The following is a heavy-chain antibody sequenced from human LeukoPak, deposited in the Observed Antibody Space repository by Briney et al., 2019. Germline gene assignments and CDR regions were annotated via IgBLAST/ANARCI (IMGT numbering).Heavy chain of an antibody. D-gene: IGHD4-23*01. CDR3: AKDRGGNDAFDI. J-gene: IGHJ3*02. V-gene: IGHV3-30*18. CDR1: GFIFRNYG. CDR2: ISYDGSNK. Sequence: GGSLRLSCAASGFIFRNYGMHWVRQAPGKGLEWVAVISYDGSNKYYADSVKGRFTISRDNSKNTLYLQMNSLRAEDTAVYYCAKDRGGNDAFDIWGQGTMVTVSS.